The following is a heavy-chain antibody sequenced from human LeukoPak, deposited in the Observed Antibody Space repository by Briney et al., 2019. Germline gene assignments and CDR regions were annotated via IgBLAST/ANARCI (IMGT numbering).Heavy chain of an antibody. CDR2: ISPRGDIS. CDR3: ARESPPQYSYDSSSYLGPMDAFDI. CDR1: GFIFSRHG. V-gene: IGHV3-23*01. D-gene: IGHD3-22*01. Sequence: GGTLRLSCAASGFIFSRHGINWVRQAPGKGPEWVSGISPRGDISYYVDSVKGRFTISRDNSKNTLYLQMNSLRAEDTAVYYCARESPPQYSYDSSSYLGPMDAFDIWGQGTMVTVSS. J-gene: IGHJ3*02.